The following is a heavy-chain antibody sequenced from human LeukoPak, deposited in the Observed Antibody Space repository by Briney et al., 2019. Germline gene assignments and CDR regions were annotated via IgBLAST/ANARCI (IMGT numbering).Heavy chain of an antibody. Sequence: GGSLSLSCAASGFTFSNYWMNWVRQAPGKRLEWVANIKQDGSEKYYVDSVKGRFTISRDNAKNSLFLQMNSLRPEDTAVYYCARASSSLWAPSFDYWGQGALVTVSS. V-gene: IGHV3-7*05. J-gene: IGHJ4*02. CDR1: GFTFSNYW. D-gene: IGHD2-2*01. CDR3: ARASSSLWAPSFDY. CDR2: IKQDGSEK.